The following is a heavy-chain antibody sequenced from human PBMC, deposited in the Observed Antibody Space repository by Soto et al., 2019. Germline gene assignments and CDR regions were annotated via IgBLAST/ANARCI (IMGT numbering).Heavy chain of an antibody. Sequence: GASVKVSCKASGYTFTSYYMHWVRQAPGQGLEWMGIINPSGGSTSYAQKFQGRVTMTRDTSTSTVYMELSSLRSEDTAVYYCARASSGWYRFYYYGMDVWGQGTTVTVSS. CDR2: INPSGGST. V-gene: IGHV1-46*01. D-gene: IGHD6-19*01. CDR3: ARASSGWYRFYYYGMDV. CDR1: GYTFTSYY. J-gene: IGHJ6*02.